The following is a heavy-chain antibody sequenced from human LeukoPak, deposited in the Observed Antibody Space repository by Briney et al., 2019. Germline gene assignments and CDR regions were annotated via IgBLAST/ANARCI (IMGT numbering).Heavy chain of an antibody. CDR2: ISSSSSYI. D-gene: IGHD3-22*01. V-gene: IGHV3-21*01. Sequence: GGSLRFSCAASGFSFSSYAMNWARQGPGKGLSWVSSISSSSSYIYYADSVKGRFTISRDHPKHALYLQMNSLRAEDTAVYFCAHSSEYAYGLDYWGQGTLVTVSS. CDR1: GFSFSSYA. J-gene: IGHJ4*02. CDR3: AHSSEYAYGLDY.